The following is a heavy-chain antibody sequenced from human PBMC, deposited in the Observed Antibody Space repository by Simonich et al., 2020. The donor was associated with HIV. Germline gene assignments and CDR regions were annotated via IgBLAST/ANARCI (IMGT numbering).Heavy chain of an antibody. CDR3: TRRSGYDFDY. CDR2: INHSGST. J-gene: IGHJ4*02. D-gene: IGHD5-12*01. Sequence: QVHLQQWGAGLLKPSETLSLTCAVYGGSFRGYYWNWIRQPPGKGLEWIGEINHSGSTNNNPSLKSRVTISVDTSKNQFSLKLSSVTAADTAMYYCTRRSGYDFDYWGQGTLVTVSS. V-gene: IGHV4-34*01. CDR1: GGSFRGYY.